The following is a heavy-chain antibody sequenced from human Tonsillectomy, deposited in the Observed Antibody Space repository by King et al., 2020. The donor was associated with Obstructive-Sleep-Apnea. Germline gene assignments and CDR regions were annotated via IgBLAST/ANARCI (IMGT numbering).Heavy chain of an antibody. Sequence: VQLVESGGGLVQPGGSLRLSCAASGFTFSNYWRSWVRQAPGKGLEWVANIKQDGSEKYYVDSVKGRFTISRDNAKNSRYLQMNSLRAADTAVYYCARGIDYGSGSYFLDYWGQGTLVTVSS. J-gene: IGHJ4*02. V-gene: IGHV3-7*04. D-gene: IGHD3-10*01. CDR3: ARGIDYGSGSYFLDY. CDR1: GFTFSNYW. CDR2: IKQDGSEK.